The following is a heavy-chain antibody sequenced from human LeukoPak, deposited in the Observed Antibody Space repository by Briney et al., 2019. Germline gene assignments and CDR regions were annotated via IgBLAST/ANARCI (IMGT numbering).Heavy chain of an antibody. D-gene: IGHD4-17*01. CDR1: GFTFSSYA. J-gene: IGHJ4*02. Sequence: GGSLRLSCAASGFTFSSYAMSWVRQAPGKGLEWVSAISGSGGGTYYADSVKGRFTISRDSSKNTMYLQMNSLRAEDTAVYNCAREHTTVTSLLDYWGQGTLVTVSS. V-gene: IGHV3-23*01. CDR2: ISGSGGGT. CDR3: AREHTTVTSLLDY.